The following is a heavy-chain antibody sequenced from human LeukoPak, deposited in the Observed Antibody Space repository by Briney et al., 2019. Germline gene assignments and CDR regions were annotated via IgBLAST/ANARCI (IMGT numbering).Heavy chain of an antibody. CDR1: GFTFDDYA. V-gene: IGHV3-9*03. CDR2: ISWNSGSI. D-gene: IGHD5-12*01. CDR3: AKGGGYDVGYYMDV. Sequence: GRSLRLSCAASGFTFDDYAMHWVRQAPGKGLEWVSGISWNSGSIGYADSVKGRFTISRDNAKNSLYLQMNSLRAEDMALYYCAKGGGYDVGYYMDVWGKGTTVTVSS. J-gene: IGHJ6*03.